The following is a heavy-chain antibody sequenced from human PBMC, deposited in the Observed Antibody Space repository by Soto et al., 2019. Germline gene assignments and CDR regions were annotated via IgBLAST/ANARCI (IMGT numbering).Heavy chain of an antibody. CDR1: GGSFRGYY. CDR3: ASAPTVTKIRPLKSINNFDY. V-gene: IGHV4-34*01. D-gene: IGHD4-17*01. CDR2: INHSGST. J-gene: IGHJ4*02. Sequence: QVQLQQWGAGLLKPSETLSLTCAVYGGSFRGYYWSWIRQPPGKGLEWIGEINHSGSTNYNPSLKSRVTISVDTSKNQFSLKLSSVTAADTAVYYCASAPTVTKIRPLKSINNFDYWGQGTLVNVSS.